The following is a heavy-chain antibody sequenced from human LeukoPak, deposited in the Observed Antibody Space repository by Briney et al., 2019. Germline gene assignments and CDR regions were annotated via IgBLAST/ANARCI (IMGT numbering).Heavy chain of an antibody. D-gene: IGHD1-1*01. CDR2: ISGSGDTT. V-gene: IGHV3-23*01. CDR3: AKHQLVGPYYFGY. Sequence: PGGSLRLSCAASGFTFSSYAMGWVRQAPGKGLEWVSSISGSGDTTYYADSVKGRFTISRDNSKNTLYLRMNGLRAEDTAVYFCAKHQLVGPYYFGYWGQGTLVTVSS. J-gene: IGHJ4*02. CDR1: GFTFSSYA.